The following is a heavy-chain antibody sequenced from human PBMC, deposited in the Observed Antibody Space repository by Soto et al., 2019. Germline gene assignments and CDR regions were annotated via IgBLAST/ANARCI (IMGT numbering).Heavy chain of an antibody. CDR2: INHSGST. CDR3: ARGLSTAPLDY. V-gene: IGHV4-34*01. Sequence: SETLSLTCAVYGGSFSGYYWSWIRQPPGKGLEWIGEINHSGSTNYNPSLKSRVTISVDTSKNQFSLKLSSVTAADTAVYYCARGLSTAPLDYWGHGTLVTVSS. D-gene: IGHD4-4*01. J-gene: IGHJ4*01. CDR1: GGSFSGYY.